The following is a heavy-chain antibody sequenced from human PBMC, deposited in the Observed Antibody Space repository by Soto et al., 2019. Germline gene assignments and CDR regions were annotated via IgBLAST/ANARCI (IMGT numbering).Heavy chain of an antibody. J-gene: IGHJ6*03. D-gene: IGHD3-3*01. CDR3: AKDLGTDDFWSAYYTYYYMDV. CDR1: GFTFSSYA. Sequence: EVQLLESGGGLVQPGGSLRLSCAASGFTFSSYALNWVRQSPGKGLEWVSVISGSGDNTYYADSVKGRFTISRDNSKNTLYLQMNSLSADDTAVYYCAKDLGTDDFWSAYYTYYYMDVWSKGTTVTVSS. CDR2: ISGSGDNT. V-gene: IGHV3-23*01.